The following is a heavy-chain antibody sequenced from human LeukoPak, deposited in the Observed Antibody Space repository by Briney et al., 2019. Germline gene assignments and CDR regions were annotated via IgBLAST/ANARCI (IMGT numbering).Heavy chain of an antibody. CDR2: ISSGGGSI. J-gene: IGHJ4*02. Sequence: GGSLRLSCEASGFTFSSYEMNWVRQAPGKGPEWLSYISSGGGSIQYADSVKGRFTISRDNAKNSLYLLIDSLRVEDTAVYYCARDGPRPAKITSPFDYWGQGTLVTVSS. CDR3: ARDGPRPAKITSPFDY. V-gene: IGHV3-48*03. CDR1: GFTFSSYE. D-gene: IGHD5-24*01.